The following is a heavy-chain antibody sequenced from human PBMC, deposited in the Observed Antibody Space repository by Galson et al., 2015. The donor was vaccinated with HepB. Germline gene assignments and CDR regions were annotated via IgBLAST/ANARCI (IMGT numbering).Heavy chain of an antibody. V-gene: IGHV3-23*01. CDR2: ISGSGGST. D-gene: IGHD2-2*01. CDR1: GFTFSSYA. J-gene: IGHJ4*02. CDR3: AKDRYCSSTSCLGTSGDY. Sequence: SLRLSCAASGFTFSSYAMSWVRQAPGKGLEWVSAISGSGGSTYYADSVKGRFTISRDNSKNTLYLQMNSLRAEDTAVYYCAKDRYCSSTSCLGTSGDYWGQGTLVTVSS.